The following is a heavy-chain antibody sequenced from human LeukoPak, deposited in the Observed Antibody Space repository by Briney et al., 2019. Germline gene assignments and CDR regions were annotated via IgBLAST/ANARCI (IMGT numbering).Heavy chain of an antibody. CDR2: IHTTGGT. J-gene: IGHJ4*02. V-gene: IGHV4-4*07. D-gene: IGHD6-19*01. CDR1: GASISSYY. Sequence: PSETLSLTCTVSGASISSYYWSWIRQPAGKGLEWIGRIHTTGGTRYNPSLKSRITMSVDASKNQFSLKVSSVTAADTAVYYCARGGDREQWLAYFDYWGQGTLVTVSS. CDR3: ARGGDREQWLAYFDY.